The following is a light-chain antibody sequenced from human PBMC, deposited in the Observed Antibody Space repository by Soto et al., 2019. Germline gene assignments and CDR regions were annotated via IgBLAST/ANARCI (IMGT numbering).Light chain of an antibody. J-gene: IGKJ4*01. Sequence: EIVLTQSPGTLSLSPGERATLSCRASQSVSTYLAWYQQKPGQAPRLLIYDASNRATGIPARFSGSGSGTDFTLTISSLEPEDFAVYYCQQRRNWLTFGGGTKGDIK. V-gene: IGKV3-11*01. CDR2: DAS. CDR3: QQRRNWLT. CDR1: QSVSTY.